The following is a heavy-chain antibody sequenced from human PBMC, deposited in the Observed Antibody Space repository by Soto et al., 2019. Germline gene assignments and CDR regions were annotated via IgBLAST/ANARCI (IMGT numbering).Heavy chain of an antibody. Sequence: WETLSLTCAVSGYSISSGYYWGWIRQPPGKGLEWIGSIYHSGSTYYNPSLKSRVTISVDTSKNQFSLKLSSVTAADTAVYYCARDAYPYGAVYNWFDPWGQGTLVTVSS. CDR2: IYHSGST. D-gene: IGHD4-17*01. CDR3: ARDAYPYGAVYNWFDP. CDR1: GYSISSGYY. J-gene: IGHJ5*02. V-gene: IGHV4-38-2*02.